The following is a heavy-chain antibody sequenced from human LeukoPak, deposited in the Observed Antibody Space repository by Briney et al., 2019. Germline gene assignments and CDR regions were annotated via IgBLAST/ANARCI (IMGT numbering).Heavy chain of an antibody. D-gene: IGHD3-10*01. CDR3: ARDYNNAFDI. J-gene: IGHJ3*02. V-gene: IGHV3-23*01. CDR2: IGGSGVDT. Sequence: GGSLRLSCAASGFPFSNYAMTWVRQAPGKGLEWVSAIGGSGVDTYYADAVKGRFTISRDNSKNTLYLQMNSLRAEDTAIYYCARDYNNAFDIWGQGTMVTVSS. CDR1: GFPFSNYA.